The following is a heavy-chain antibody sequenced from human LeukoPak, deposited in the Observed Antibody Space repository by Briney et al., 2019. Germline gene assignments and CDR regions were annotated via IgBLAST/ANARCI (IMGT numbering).Heavy chain of an antibody. V-gene: IGHV3-7*01. CDR1: GFTFNRYW. CDR3: ARDRYSYGGIYYYYMDV. Sequence: PGGSLRLSCVASGFTFNRYWMSWVRQARGKGLEWVPNINQDGSEKYYVDSVSGRFTISRDNAKNSLYLQMNSLRAEDTAVYYCARDRYSYGGIYYYYMDVWGKGTTVTVSS. J-gene: IGHJ6*03. D-gene: IGHD5-18*01. CDR2: INQDGSEK.